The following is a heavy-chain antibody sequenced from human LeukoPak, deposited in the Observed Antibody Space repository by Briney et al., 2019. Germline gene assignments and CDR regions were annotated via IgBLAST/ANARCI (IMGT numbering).Heavy chain of an antibody. Sequence: PGGSLRLSCAASGFTFSNAWMSWVRQAPGKGLEWVAVISYDGSNKYYADSVKGRFTISRDNSKNTLYLQMNSLRAEDTAVYYCAREYCSGGSCYSVAFDIWGQGTMVTVSS. D-gene: IGHD2-15*01. V-gene: IGHV3-30-3*01. CDR1: GFTFSNAW. CDR3: AREYCSGGSCYSVAFDI. CDR2: ISYDGSNK. J-gene: IGHJ3*02.